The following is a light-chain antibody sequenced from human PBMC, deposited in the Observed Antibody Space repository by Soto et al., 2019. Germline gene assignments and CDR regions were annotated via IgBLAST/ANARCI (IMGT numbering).Light chain of an antibody. Sequence: SYELTQPPSVSVAPGQTAKITCGGANIGTKSVHWYQQKPGQAPVLVVYDDRDRPSGIPERFSGSNSGNTATLTISSAEAGDEADYSWQVWDSYSDHVDVTFGGGTKLTVL. CDR3: QVWDSYSDHVDVT. V-gene: IGLV3-21*02. CDR2: DDR. CDR1: NIGTKS. J-gene: IGLJ2*01.